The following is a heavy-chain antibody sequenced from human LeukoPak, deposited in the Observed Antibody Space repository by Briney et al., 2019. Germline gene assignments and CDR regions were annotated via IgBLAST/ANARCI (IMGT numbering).Heavy chain of an antibody. D-gene: IGHD3-10*01. V-gene: IGHV4-34*01. Sequence: SETLSLTCAVYGGSFSGYYWSWIRQPPGKGLEWIGEINHSGSTNYNPSLKSRLTISVDTSKNQFSLKLSSVTAADTAVYYCARGRGRGRGAYLDYWGQGTLVTVSS. CDR2: INHSGST. J-gene: IGHJ4*02. CDR3: ARGRGRGRGAYLDY. CDR1: GGSFSGYY.